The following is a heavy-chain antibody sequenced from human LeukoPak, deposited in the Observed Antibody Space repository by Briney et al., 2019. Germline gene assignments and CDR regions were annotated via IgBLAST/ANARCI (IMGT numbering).Heavy chain of an antibody. V-gene: IGHV3-33*01. CDR3: ARDAPIPRERPDDYGDYGDY. CDR2: IWYDGSNK. J-gene: IGHJ4*02. D-gene: IGHD4-17*01. Sequence: GGSLRLSCAASGFTFSSYGMHWVRQAPGKGLEGVAVIWYDGSNKYYADSVKGRFTISRGNSKNTLYLQMNSLRAEDTAVYYCARDAPIPRERPDDYGDYGDYWGQGTLVTVSS. CDR1: GFTFSSYG.